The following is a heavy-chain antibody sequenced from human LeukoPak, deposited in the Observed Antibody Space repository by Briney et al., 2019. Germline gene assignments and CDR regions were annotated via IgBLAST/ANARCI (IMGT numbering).Heavy chain of an antibody. J-gene: IGHJ4*02. CDR2: ISSSSSTI. D-gene: IGHD6-19*01. V-gene: IGHV3-48*01. CDR1: RFTFSSYS. CDR3: ARLRIAVAGTTGDY. Sequence: GGSLRLSCATSRFTFSSYSMNWVRQAPGKGLEWVSYISSSSSTIYYADPVKGRFTISRDNAKNSLYLQMNSLRAEDTAVYYCARLRIAVAGTTGDYWGQGTLVTASS.